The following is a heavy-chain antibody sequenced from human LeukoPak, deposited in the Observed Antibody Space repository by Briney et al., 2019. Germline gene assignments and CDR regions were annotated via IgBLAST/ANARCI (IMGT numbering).Heavy chain of an antibody. V-gene: IGHV3-30*18. CDR1: GFTFSSYG. D-gene: IGHD3-10*01. CDR2: ISYDGSNK. CDR3: AKPLWFGEMGYYGMDV. J-gene: IGHJ6*04. Sequence: PGGSLRLSCAASGFTFSSYGMHWVRQALGKGLEWVAVISYDGSNKYYADSVKGRFTISRDNSKNTLYLQMNSLRAEDTAVYYCAKPLWFGEMGYYGMDVWGKGTTVTVSS.